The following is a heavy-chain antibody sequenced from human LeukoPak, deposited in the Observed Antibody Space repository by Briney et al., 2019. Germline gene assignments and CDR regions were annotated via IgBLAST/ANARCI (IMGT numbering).Heavy chain of an antibody. CDR1: GSSISSYY. CDR2: IYTSGST. D-gene: IGHD3-10*01. J-gene: IGHJ4*02. CDR3: ARDTTMVRGVSQFGFDH. Sequence: PSETLSLTCTVSGSSISSYYWSWIRQPAGKGLEWIGRIYTSGSTNYNPSLKSRVTMSVDTSKNQFSLKLSSVTAADTAVYYCARDTTMVRGVSQFGFDHWGQGTLVTVSS. V-gene: IGHV4-4*07.